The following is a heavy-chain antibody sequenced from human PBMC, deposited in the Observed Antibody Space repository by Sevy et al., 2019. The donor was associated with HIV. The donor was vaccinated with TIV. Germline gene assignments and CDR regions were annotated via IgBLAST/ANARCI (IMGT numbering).Heavy chain of an antibody. D-gene: IGHD2-15*01. Sequence: GGSLRLSCAASGFTFSSYAMSWVRQAPGKGLEWVSAISGSGGSTYYADSVKGRFTISRDNSKNTLYLQMNSLRAEDTVVYYCAKTYQPGYCSGGSCYSGSRGAFDIWGQGTMVTVSS. V-gene: IGHV3-23*01. CDR2: ISGSGGST. CDR1: GFTFSSYA. J-gene: IGHJ3*02. CDR3: AKTYQPGYCSGGSCYSGSRGAFDI.